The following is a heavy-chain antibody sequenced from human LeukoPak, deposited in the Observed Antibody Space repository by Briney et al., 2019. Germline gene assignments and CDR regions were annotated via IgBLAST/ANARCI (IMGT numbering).Heavy chain of an antibody. CDR1: GYTFTSYG. CDR2: ISAYNGNT. J-gene: IGHJ4*02. V-gene: IGHV1-18*01. D-gene: IGHD3-16*01. CDR3: ARDYRTGDYDYVWGSYSLDY. Sequence: ASVTVSCKASGYTFTSYGISWVRQAPGQGLEWMGWISAYNGNTNYAQKLQGRVTMTTDTSTSTAYMELRSLRSDDTAVYYCARDYRTGDYDYVWGSYSLDYWGQGTLVTVSS.